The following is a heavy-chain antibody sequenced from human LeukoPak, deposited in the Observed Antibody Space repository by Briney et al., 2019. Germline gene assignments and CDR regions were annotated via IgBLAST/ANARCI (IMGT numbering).Heavy chain of an antibody. CDR1: GFXXXSYS. D-gene: IGHD5-24*01. CDR3: ARGRRDGYNLFDY. Sequence: SGFXXXSYSMNWVRQAPGKGLEWVSSISSSSSYIYYADSVKGRFTISRDNAKNSLYLQMNSLRAEDTAVYYCARGRRDGYNLFDYWGQGTLVTVSS. CDR2: ISSSSSYI. J-gene: IGHJ4*02. V-gene: IGHV3-21*01.